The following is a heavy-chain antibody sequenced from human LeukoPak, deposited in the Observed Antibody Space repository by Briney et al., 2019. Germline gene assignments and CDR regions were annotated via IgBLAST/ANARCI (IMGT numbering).Heavy chain of an antibody. CDR1: GFTFSSYS. J-gene: IGHJ5*02. Sequence: GGSLRLSCAASGFTFSSYSMNWVRQAPGKGLEWVSYISSSSSTIYYADSVKGRFTISRDNAKNSLYLQMNSLRAEDTAVYYCARDPMVRGVRVNWFDPWGQGTLVTVSS. V-gene: IGHV3-48*04. CDR3: ARDPMVRGVRVNWFDP. D-gene: IGHD3-10*01. CDR2: ISSSSSTI.